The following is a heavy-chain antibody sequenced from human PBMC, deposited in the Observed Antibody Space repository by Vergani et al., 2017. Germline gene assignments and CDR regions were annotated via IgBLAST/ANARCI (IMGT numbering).Heavy chain of an antibody. J-gene: IGHJ4*02. D-gene: IGHD4-23*01. CDR1: GGTFSSYA. CDR3: ARRDYGGNFDY. Sequence: QVQLVQSGAEVKKPGSSVKVSCKASGGTFSSYAISWVRQAPGQGLEWMGGIIPIFGTANYAQKFQGRVTITADESTSTAYMELSSLRSDTAVYYCARRDYGGNFDYWGQGTLVTVSS. V-gene: IGHV1-69*01. CDR2: IIPIFGTA.